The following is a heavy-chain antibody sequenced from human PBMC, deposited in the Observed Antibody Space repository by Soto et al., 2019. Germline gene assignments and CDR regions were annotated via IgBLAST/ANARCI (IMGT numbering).Heavy chain of an antibody. V-gene: IGHV3-30-3*01. CDR3: ARSIAVAGTPEFDY. CDR2: ISYDDGTNK. D-gene: IGHD6-19*01. CDR1: GFTFSGFT. Sequence: QVQLVQSGGGVVQPGRSLRLSCAASGFTFSGFTMHWVRQAPGKGLDWVALISYDDGTNKYYADSVKGRFTISRDNPKNTLNLQMNSLRPEDTAVYYCARSIAVAGTPEFDYWGQGTLVTVSS. J-gene: IGHJ4*02.